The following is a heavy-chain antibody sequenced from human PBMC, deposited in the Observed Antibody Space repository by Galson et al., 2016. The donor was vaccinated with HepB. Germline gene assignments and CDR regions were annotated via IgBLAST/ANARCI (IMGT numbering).Heavy chain of an antibody. CDR3: ARGPSSGFYYLADFFDY. Sequence: SVKVSCKASGYTFTSYGINWVRQAPGQGLEWMGWISTYNGNTNYAQKLQGRVTMTTDTSTSTAYMELRSLRSDDTAVYYCARGPSSGFYYLADFFDYWGQGTLVTVSS. J-gene: IGHJ4*02. D-gene: IGHD3-22*01. CDR1: GYTFTSYG. CDR2: ISTYNGNT. V-gene: IGHV1-18*01.